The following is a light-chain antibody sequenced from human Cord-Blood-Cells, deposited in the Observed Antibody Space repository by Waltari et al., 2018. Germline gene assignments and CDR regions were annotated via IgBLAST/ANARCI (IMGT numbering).Light chain of an antibody. CDR3: SSYTSSSTLYV. J-gene: IGLJ1*01. V-gene: IGLV2-14*01. Sequence: QSALTQPASVSGSPGQSITISCPGTRSAVGGYNYVSWYQQHTGKAPKLMIYEVSNRPSGVSNRFSGSKSGNTASLTISGLQAEDEADYYCSSYTSSSTLYVFGTGTKVTVL. CDR2: EVS. CDR1: RSAVGGYNY.